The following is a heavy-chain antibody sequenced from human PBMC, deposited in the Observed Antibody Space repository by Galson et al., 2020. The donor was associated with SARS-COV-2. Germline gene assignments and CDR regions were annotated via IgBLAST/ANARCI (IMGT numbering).Heavy chain of an antibody. CDR1: GGSISSGGYY. CDR2: IYYSGST. D-gene: IGHD3-10*01. CDR3: AKGPKYYYGSGNYYPYYSDY. J-gene: IGHJ4*02. Sequence: SETLSLTCTVSGGSISSGGYYWSWIRQLPGKGLEWIGYIYYSGSTYYNPSLKSRVTISVDTSKNQFSLKLSSVTAADTAVYYCAKGPKYYYGSGNYYPYYSDYWGQGTLVTVSS. V-gene: IGHV4-31*03.